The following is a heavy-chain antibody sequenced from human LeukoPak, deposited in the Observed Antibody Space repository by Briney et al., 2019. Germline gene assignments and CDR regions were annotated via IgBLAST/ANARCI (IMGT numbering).Heavy chain of an antibody. J-gene: IGHJ4*02. CDR1: GGTFSSYA. D-gene: IGHD3-22*01. CDR3: ARDQHTYYYDSSGYYGFDY. V-gene: IGHV1-69*05. CDR2: IIPIFGTA. Sequence: SVKVSCKASGGTFSSYAISWLRQAPGQGLEWMGRIIPIFGTANYAQKFQGRVTITTDESTSTAYMELSSLRSEDTAVYYCARDQHTYYYDSSGYYGFDYWGQGTLVTVSS.